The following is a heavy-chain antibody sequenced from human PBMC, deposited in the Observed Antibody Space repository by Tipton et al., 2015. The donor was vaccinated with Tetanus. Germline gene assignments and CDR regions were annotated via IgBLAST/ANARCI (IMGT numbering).Heavy chain of an antibody. D-gene: IGHD3-3*01. Sequence: SLRLSCVASGFTFRSYWMSWVRQAPGKGLEWVSHISGTGTTVDYADSVKGRFTISRDNAKNSLYLQMNSLRGEDTAIYYCARDFRPIFGVAQPFDPWGQGTLVTVSS. CDR2: ISGTGTTV. V-gene: IGHV3-48*01. J-gene: IGHJ5*02. CDR1: GFTFRSYW. CDR3: ARDFRPIFGVAQPFDP.